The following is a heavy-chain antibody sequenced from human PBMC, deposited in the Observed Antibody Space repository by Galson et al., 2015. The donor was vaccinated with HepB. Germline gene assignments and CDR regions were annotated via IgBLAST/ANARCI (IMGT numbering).Heavy chain of an antibody. CDR2: IYYSGNT. Sequence: SETLSLTCTVSGGSISSSSYYWGWIRQPPGKGLEWIGSIYYSGNTYYNPSLKSRVTISVATSKNQFSLKLSSVTAADTAVYYCARHPRALLVGATTLSWFDPWGQGTLVTVSS. CDR1: GGSISSSSYY. D-gene: IGHD1-26*01. J-gene: IGHJ5*02. CDR3: ARHPRALLVGATTLSWFDP. V-gene: IGHV4-39*01.